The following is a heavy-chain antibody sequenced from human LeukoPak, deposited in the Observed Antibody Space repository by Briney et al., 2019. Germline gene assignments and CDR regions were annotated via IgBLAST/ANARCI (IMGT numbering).Heavy chain of an antibody. V-gene: IGHV1-69*13. Sequence: ASVKVSCKASGGTFSSYAISWVRQAPGQGLEWMGGIIPIFATANYAQKFQGRVTITADESTSTAYMELSSLRSEDTAVYYCAKALNYYYYYGMDVWGQGSTVTVSS. CDR1: GGTFSSYA. CDR3: AKALNYYYYYGMDV. J-gene: IGHJ6*02. D-gene: IGHD3-9*01. CDR2: IIPIFATA.